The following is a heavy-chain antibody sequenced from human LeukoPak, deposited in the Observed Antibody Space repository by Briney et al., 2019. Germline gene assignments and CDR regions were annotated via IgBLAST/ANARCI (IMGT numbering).Heavy chain of an antibody. D-gene: IGHD6-13*01. V-gene: IGHV1-2*02. CDR3: ARGGGMIGSSWLPYYYYYYMDV. J-gene: IGHJ6*03. CDR2: INPNSGAT. Sequence: GASVKVSCKASGYTSTDYYIHWVRQAPGQGLEWMGWINPNSGATGYAQRFQGRVTVTRDTSISTAYMELSSLRSDDTAVYYCARGGGMIGSSWLPYYYYYYMDVWGKGTTVTISS. CDR1: GYTSTDYY.